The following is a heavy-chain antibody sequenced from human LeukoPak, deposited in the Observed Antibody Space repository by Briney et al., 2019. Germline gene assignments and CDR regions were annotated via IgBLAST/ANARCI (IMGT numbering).Heavy chain of an antibody. Sequence: GGSLRLSCGASGFTFTTYAMTWVRQAPGKGLEWVSSITGSGGSTYYGDSVKGRFIISRDNSKNTLYLQMNSLRAEDTAIYHCAKDRVAVDYMDVWGKGTTVTISS. CDR2: ITGSGGST. V-gene: IGHV3-23*01. CDR3: AKDRVAVDYMDV. D-gene: IGHD2-15*01. J-gene: IGHJ6*03. CDR1: GFTFTTYA.